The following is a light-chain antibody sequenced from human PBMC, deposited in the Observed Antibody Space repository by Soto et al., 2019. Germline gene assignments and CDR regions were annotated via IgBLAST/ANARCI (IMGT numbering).Light chain of an antibody. CDR1: QSIRYY. CDR2: GAS. J-gene: IGKJ1*01. V-gene: IGKV1-5*01. Sequence: DIQLTQSPPTLSASVGDRVTITCRASQSIRYYLAWYQQMPGQAPKLLIYGASSLQSGVPSRFSGSGSGTEFTLNISSLQPDDFATYFCQHHNSYSQTFGQGTKVEIK. CDR3: QHHNSYSQT.